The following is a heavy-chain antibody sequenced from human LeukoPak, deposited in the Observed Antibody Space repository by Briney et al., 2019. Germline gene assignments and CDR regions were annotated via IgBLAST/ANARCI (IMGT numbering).Heavy chain of an antibody. CDR2: INSDGSST. V-gene: IGHV3-74*01. D-gene: IGHD3-3*01. J-gene: IGHJ4*02. CDR3: ARGRQYYDFWSGYYEFDY. Sequence: GGSLRLSCAASGFTFDDYAMHWVRQAPEKGLVWVSGINSDGSSTSYADSVKGRFTISRDNAKNTLYLQMNSLRAEDTAVYYCARGRQYYDFWSGYYEFDYWGQGTLVTVSS. CDR1: GFTFDDYA.